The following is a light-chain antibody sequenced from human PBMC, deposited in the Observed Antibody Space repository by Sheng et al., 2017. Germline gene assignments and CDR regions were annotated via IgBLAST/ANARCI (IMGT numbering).Light chain of an antibody. CDR1: TSNIGAGYD. V-gene: IGLV1-40*01. J-gene: IGLJ2*01. CDR2: GNI. Sequence: QSVLTQPPSVSGAPGQRVTISCTGSTSNIGAGYDVHWYQQFPGTAPKLLIYGNINRPSGVPGRFSGSKSGTSASLTISGLQAEDEADYYCSSYTSSSTLVVFGGGTKLTVL. CDR3: SSYTSSSTLVV.